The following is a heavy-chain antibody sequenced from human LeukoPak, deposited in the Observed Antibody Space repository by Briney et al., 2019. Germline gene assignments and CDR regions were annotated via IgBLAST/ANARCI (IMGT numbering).Heavy chain of an antibody. CDR3: CIGSGSYEYYFDY. CDR2: IAAYSGNT. Sequence: ASVKVSCKASGYTFSNYGLNWVRQVPGQGLEWMGRIAAYSGNTNYAAKFQGRVTMTRNTSISTAYMELSSLRSEDTAVYYCCIGSGSYEYYFDYWGQGTLVTVSS. J-gene: IGHJ4*02. CDR1: GYTFSNYG. V-gene: IGHV1-8*01. D-gene: IGHD3-10*01.